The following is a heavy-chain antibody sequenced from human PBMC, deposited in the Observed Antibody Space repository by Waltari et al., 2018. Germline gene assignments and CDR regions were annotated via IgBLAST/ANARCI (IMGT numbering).Heavy chain of an antibody. CDR1: GFTFGSYW. V-gene: IGHV3-74*01. CDR2: VTIDGSST. CDR3: ARDGHGTVDFDL. J-gene: IGHJ4*02. Sequence: EVQLVESGGGLVQPGGSLRLSCAASGFTFGSYWMHWVRQAPGKGLVWVSRVTIDGSSTTYADPVKGRFTISRDNARNTLYLQMNSLRAEDTAVYYCARDGHGTVDFDLWGQGTVVTVSS.